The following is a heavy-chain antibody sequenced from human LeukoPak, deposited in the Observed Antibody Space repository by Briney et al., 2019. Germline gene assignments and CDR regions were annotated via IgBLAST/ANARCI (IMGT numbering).Heavy chain of an antibody. V-gene: IGHV4-4*07. Sequence: PSETLPLTCTVSGGSISSYYWSWIRQPAGKGLEWIGRIYTSGSTNYNPSLKSRVTMSVDTSKNQFSLKLSSVTAADTAVYYCARGVTIFGVVINNWFDPWGQGTLVTAS. CDR2: IYTSGST. CDR3: ARGVTIFGVVINNWFDP. J-gene: IGHJ5*02. CDR1: GGSISSYY. D-gene: IGHD3-3*01.